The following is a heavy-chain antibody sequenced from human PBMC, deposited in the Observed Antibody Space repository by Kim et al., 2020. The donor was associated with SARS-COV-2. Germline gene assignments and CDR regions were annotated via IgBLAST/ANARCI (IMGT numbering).Heavy chain of an antibody. CDR2: ISSSGSTI. D-gene: IGHD3-9*01. V-gene: IGHV3-11*04. J-gene: IGHJ6*02. Sequence: GGSLRLSCAASGFTFSDYYMSWIRQAPGKGLEWVSYISSSGSTIYYADSVKGRFTISRDNAKNSLYLQMNSLRAEDTAVYYCATPDILTGYYNYYYYGMDVWGQGTTVTVSS. CDR1: GFTFSDYY. CDR3: ATPDILTGYYNYYYYGMDV.